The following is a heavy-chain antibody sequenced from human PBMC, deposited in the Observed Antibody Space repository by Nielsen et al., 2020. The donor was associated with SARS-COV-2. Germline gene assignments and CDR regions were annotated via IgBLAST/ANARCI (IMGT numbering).Heavy chain of an antibody. CDR2: IKQDGSEK. CDR3: AGPIFGY. V-gene: IGHV3-7*01. J-gene: IGHJ4*02. Sequence: GESLKISCAASGFTFSSYWMSWVRQAPGKGLEWVANIKQDGSEKYYVDSVKGRFTISRDNAKNTLYLQMNSLRAEDTAVYYCAGPIFGYWGQGTLVTVSS. CDR1: GFTFSSYW.